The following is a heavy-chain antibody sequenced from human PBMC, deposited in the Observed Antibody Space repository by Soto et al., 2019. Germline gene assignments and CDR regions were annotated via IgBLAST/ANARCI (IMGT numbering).Heavy chain of an antibody. J-gene: IGHJ6*02. V-gene: IGHV3-23*01. CDR2: ISGSGGST. CDR3: VGGKGRSIGAARKMSSVHGLVYSYFYGMDV. CDR1: GFTFSSYA. D-gene: IGHD3-16*01. Sequence: LGGSLRLSCAASGFTFSSYAMSWVRQAPGKGLEWVSAISGSGGSTYYADSVKGRFTISRDNSKNTLYLQMNSLRAEDTAVYYCVGGKGRSIGAARKMSSVHGLVYSYFYGMDVWGPGTTVVVSS.